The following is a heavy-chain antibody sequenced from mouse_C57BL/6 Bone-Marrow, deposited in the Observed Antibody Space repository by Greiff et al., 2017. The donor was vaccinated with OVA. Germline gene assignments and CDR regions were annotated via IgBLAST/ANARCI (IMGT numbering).Heavy chain of an antibody. D-gene: IGHD1-1*02. J-gene: IGHJ2*01. CDR2: IDPENGDT. V-gene: IGHV14-4*01. CDR3: TTTLRWYYFDY. CDR1: GFNIKDDY. Sequence: EVQLVESGAELVRPGASVKLSCTASGFNIKDDYMHWVKQRPEQGLEWIGWIDPENGDTEYASKFQGKATITADTSSNTAYLQLSSLTSEDTAVYYCTTTLRWYYFDYWGQGTTLTVSS.